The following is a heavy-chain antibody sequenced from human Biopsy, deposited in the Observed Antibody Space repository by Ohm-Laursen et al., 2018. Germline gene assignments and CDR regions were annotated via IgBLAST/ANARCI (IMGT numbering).Heavy chain of an antibody. CDR3: ALGGGSYVNFDY. V-gene: IGHV4-34*01. Sequence: SQTLSLTCAVYGESFNGYYWSWIRQTPGKGLEWIGEINHSGRTNYNSSLKSRVTISADTSKNQFSLRLSSVTAADTAVYYCALGGGSYVNFDYWGQGTLVTVSS. D-gene: IGHD1-26*01. J-gene: IGHJ4*02. CDR2: INHSGRT. CDR1: GESFNGYY.